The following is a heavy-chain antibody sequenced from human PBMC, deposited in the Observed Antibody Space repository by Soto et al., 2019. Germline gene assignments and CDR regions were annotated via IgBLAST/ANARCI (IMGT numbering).Heavy chain of an antibody. J-gene: IGHJ3*01. CDR1: SGSINENYY. CDR3: ARAPLSPPLRTFAV. Sequence: SETLSLTCAVSSGSINENYYWNWMRQSPGKGLEWIGYVFHTGTTHYNPSLESRVTLSISTSKNQFSPTLTSVAASDTAIYYCARAPLSPPLRTFAVWGPGTMVTVSS. CDR2: VFHTGTT. V-gene: IGHV4-59*01.